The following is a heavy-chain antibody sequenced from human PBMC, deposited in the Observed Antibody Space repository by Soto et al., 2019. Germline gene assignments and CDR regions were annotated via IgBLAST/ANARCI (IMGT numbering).Heavy chain of an antibody. J-gene: IGHJ4*02. V-gene: IGHV2-5*02. CDR2: IYWDDDK. CDR3: AHVYGGYDNFDY. Sequence: QITLKESGPTLVKPKQTLTLTCTFSGFSLGTSGVGVGWIRQPPGKALEWLALIYWDDDKRYSPSLKSRLTITKDTSKNQVVLTMTNMDPVDTATYYCAHVYGGYDNFDYWGQGTLVTVSS. CDR1: GFSLGTSGVG. D-gene: IGHD5-12*01.